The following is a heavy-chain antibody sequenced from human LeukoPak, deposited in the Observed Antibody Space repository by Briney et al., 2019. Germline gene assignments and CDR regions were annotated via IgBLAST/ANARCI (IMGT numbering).Heavy chain of an antibody. D-gene: IGHD2-15*01. J-gene: IGHJ4*02. CDR2: IYHGGST. CDR3: ASLYCSGGSCYALYFVY. CDR1: GYSISSGYY. Sequence: SETLSLTCAVSGYSISSGYYWGCIRQPAGEGLEWIGSIYHGGSTYYKPSLKGRVTISVDKSKNHLYLQLSTLPAADTALYYCASLYCSGGSCYALYFVYWGQGALVTVSS. V-gene: IGHV4-38-2*01.